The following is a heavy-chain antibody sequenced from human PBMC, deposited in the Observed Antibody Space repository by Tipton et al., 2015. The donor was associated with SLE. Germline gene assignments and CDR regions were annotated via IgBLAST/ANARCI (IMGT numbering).Heavy chain of an antibody. CDR1: GFSINTGYY. CDR2: MYHSGNT. Sequence: TLSLTCTVSGFSINTGYYWGWIRQPPGKGLEWIGSMYHSGNTYYNPSFKSRVILSVDTFRNQLSMRLTSVTAADTAVYFCVSARYSDYDWGGYYFNSWGQGTLVTVSS. V-gene: IGHV4-38-2*02. D-gene: IGHD5-12*01. CDR3: VSARYSDYDWGGYYFNS. J-gene: IGHJ4*02.